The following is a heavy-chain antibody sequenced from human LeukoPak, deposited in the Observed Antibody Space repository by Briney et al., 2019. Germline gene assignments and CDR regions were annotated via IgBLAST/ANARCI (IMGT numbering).Heavy chain of an antibody. J-gene: IGHJ3*02. D-gene: IGHD1-26*01. CDR2: IIPIFGTA. V-gene: IGHV1-69*05. CDR3: ARGQWELLPDAFDI. CDR1: GGTFSSYA. Sequence: GASVKVSCKASGGTFSSYAISWVRQAPGQGLEWMGGIIPIFGTANYAQKFQGRVTITTDESTSTAYMELSSLRSEDTAVYYCARGQWELLPDAFDIWGQGTMVTVSS.